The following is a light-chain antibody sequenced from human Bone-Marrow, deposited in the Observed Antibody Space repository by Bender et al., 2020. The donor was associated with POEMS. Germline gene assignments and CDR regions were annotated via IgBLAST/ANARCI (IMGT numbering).Light chain of an antibody. CDR1: DLGDKY. V-gene: IGLV3-1*01. CDR3: QAWDTYSVI. CDR2: QDT. Sequence: SYEVTQPPSVSVSLGQTASITCSGDDLGDKYVAWYQQKPGQSPVLVIYQDTKRPSGIPERFSGSNSGNTATLTISGTQAMDGADYYCQAWDTYSVIFGGGTKLTVL. J-gene: IGLJ2*01.